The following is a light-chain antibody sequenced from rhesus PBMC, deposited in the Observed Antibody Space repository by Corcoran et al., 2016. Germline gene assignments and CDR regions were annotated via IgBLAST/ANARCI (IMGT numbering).Light chain of an antibody. J-gene: IGKJ1*01. CDR3: QQYKNYPWT. V-gene: IGKV1-28*02. CDR1: QGISSY. Sequence: DIQMTQSPSSLSASVGDTVTITCRASQGISSYLSWFTQKPGKAPKLLIYAATTLQSGVPSRFSGSGAGTDFTLTISSLQPADFATYYCQQYKNYPWTFGQGTKVEIK. CDR2: AAT.